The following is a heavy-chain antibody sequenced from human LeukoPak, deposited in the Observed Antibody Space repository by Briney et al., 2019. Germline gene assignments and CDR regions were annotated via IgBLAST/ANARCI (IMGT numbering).Heavy chain of an antibody. D-gene: IGHD5-18*01. CDR1: GGSISSYY. J-gene: IGHJ6*03. Sequence: SETLSLTCTVSGGSISSYYWSWIRQPPGKGLEWIGYIYTSGSTNYNPSLKSRVTISVDTSKNQFSLKLSSVTAADTAVYYCARHMAPYSYGSYYYYMDVWGKGTTVTVSS. V-gene: IGHV4-4*09. CDR2: IYTSGST. CDR3: ARHMAPYSYGSYYYYMDV.